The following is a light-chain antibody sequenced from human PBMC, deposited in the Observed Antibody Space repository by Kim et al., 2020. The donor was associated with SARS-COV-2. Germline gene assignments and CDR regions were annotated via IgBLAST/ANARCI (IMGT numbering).Light chain of an antibody. CDR2: QND. CDR3: QAWDSSTIWV. V-gene: IGLV3-1*01. Sequence: SYELTQPPSVSVSPGQTASITCSGDKLGDKYACWYQQKAGQSPVLVIYQNDKRPSGIPERFSGSNSGDTATLTISGTQAMDEADYYCQAWDSSTIWVFGG. J-gene: IGLJ3*02. CDR1: KLGDKY.